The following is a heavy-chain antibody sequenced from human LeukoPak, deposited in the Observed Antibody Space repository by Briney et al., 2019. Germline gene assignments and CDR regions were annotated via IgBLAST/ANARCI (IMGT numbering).Heavy chain of an antibody. CDR2: ISSNGGST. V-gene: IGHV3-64*01. CDR1: GFTFSSYA. D-gene: IGHD4-23*01. Sequence: GGSLRLSCAASGFTFSSYAMHWVRQAPGKGLEYVSAISSNGGSTYYANSVKGRFTISRDNSKNTLYLQMGSLRADDMAVYYCVRVHGGPADYWGQGTLVTVSS. J-gene: IGHJ4*02. CDR3: VRVHGGPADY.